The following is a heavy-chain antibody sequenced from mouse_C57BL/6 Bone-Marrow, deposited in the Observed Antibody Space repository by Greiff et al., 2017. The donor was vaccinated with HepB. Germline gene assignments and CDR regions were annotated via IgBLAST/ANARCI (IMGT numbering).Heavy chain of an antibody. V-gene: IGHV5-4*01. CDR2: ISDGGSYT. CDR3: ARDEDFFAY. CDR1: GFTFSSYA. Sequence: EVKLVESGGGLVKPGGSLKLSCAASGFTFSSYAMSWVRQTPEKRLEWVATISDGGSYTYYPDNVKGRFTISRDNAKNNLYLQRSHLKSEDTAMYYCARDEDFFAYWGQGTLVTVSA. J-gene: IGHJ3*01.